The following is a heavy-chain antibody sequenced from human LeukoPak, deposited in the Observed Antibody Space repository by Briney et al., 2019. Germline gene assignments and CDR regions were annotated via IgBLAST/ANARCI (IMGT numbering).Heavy chain of an antibody. CDR2: ISGSSGST. Sequence: GGSLRLSCGASGFTFSSYWMSWVRQAPGKGLEWVSAISGSSGSTYYADSVKGRFTISRDNSKNTLYLQMNSLRAEDTAVYYCAKDGPYYYDSRGDYWGQGTLVTVSS. V-gene: IGHV3-23*01. CDR1: GFTFSSYW. D-gene: IGHD3-22*01. CDR3: AKDGPYYYDSRGDY. J-gene: IGHJ4*02.